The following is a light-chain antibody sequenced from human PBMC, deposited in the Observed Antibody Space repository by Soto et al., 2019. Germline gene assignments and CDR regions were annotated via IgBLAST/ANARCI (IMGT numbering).Light chain of an antibody. CDR1: QGVSRE. Sequence: DIVMTQSPATLSVAPGERVTFSCRASQGVSRELAWYQHKPGQAPRLLISGASTGATGIPARFSGSGSGTEFTLTISSLQSEDFAVYYCQHFGSSRGTFGQGTKVDIK. J-gene: IGKJ1*01. CDR2: GAS. CDR3: QHFGSSRGT. V-gene: IGKV3-15*01.